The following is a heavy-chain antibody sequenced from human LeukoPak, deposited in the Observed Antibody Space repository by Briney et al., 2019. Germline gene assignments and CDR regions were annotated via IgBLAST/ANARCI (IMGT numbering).Heavy chain of an antibody. J-gene: IGHJ5*02. CDR2: ISGSGGST. CDR3: AKDLYCSSTSCPWGWFDP. V-gene: IGHV3-23*01. D-gene: IGHD2-2*01. Sequence: GASLRLSCAASGFTFSSYAMSWVRQAPGKGLEWVSAISGSGGSTYYADSVKGRFTISRDNSKNTLYLQMNSLRAEDTAVYYCAKDLYCSSTSCPWGWFDPWGQGTLVTVSS. CDR1: GFTFSSYA.